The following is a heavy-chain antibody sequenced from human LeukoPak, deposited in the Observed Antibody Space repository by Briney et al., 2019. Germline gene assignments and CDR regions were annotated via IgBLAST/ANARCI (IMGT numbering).Heavy chain of an antibody. CDR3: ARDNYGDYNLNY. Sequence: ASVKVSCKASGYTFTGYYMHWVRQAPGQGLEWMGWINPNSGGTNYAQKFQGRVTMTRDTSISTAYMELSRLRSDDTAVYYCARDNYGDYNLNYWGQGTLVTVSS. CDR1: GYTFTGYY. D-gene: IGHD4-17*01. J-gene: IGHJ4*02. V-gene: IGHV1-2*02. CDR2: INPNSGGT.